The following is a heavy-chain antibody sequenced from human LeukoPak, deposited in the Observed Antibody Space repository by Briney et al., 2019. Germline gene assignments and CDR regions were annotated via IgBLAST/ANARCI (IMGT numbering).Heavy chain of an antibody. Sequence: GGSLRLSCGASGFIFRNYAMSWVRQAPGEGREWVSGISANGGGTYHADSVKGRFTISKDNSKNMLYLQMNSLRAEDTAVYYCAKESGALGAPLYDYWGQGTLVTGSS. CDR1: GFIFRNYA. CDR3: AKESGALGAPLYDY. CDR2: ISANGGGT. D-gene: IGHD4/OR15-4a*01. J-gene: IGHJ4*02. V-gene: IGHV3-23*01.